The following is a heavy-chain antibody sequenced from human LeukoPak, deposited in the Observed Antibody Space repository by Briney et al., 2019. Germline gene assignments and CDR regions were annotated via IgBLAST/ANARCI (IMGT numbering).Heavy chain of an antibody. D-gene: IGHD2-2*01. CDR1: GGTFSSYA. J-gene: IGHJ3*02. CDR2: IIPIFGTA. V-gene: IGHV1-69*13. Sequence: SVKVSCKASGGTFSSYAISWVRQAPGQGLEWMGGIIPIFGTANYAQKFQGRVTITADESTSTAYMELSSLRSEDTAVYYCAREDGPAAVEQLGQDAFDIWGQGTMVTVSS. CDR3: AREDGPAAVEQLGQDAFDI.